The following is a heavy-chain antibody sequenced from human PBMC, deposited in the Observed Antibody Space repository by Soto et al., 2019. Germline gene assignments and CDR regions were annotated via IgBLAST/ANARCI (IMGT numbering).Heavy chain of an antibody. V-gene: IGHV4-59*01. CDR2: IYYTGNT. D-gene: IGHD2-2*03. Sequence: QVRLQESGPGLVKPSETLSLTCTVSGGSISPSYWNWVRQPPGKRPEWIGCIYYTGNTHYNPSLKSRVTISRVTSKNQFSLELTSVTAADAAMYVCAAGLDHNKVGYWGQGTLVTVSS. CDR1: GGSISPSY. CDR3: AAGLDHNKVGY. J-gene: IGHJ4*02.